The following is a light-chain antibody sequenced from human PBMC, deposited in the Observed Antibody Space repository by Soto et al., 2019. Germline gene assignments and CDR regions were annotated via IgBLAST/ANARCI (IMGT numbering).Light chain of an antibody. CDR3: QQYDDWPET. V-gene: IGKV3-15*01. CDR1: QSVSSN. CDR2: EAS. J-gene: IGKJ1*01. Sequence: EKVMTQSPATLSVSPGARATLSCRASQSVSSNLAWYQQKPGQAPRLLIYEASTRATGIPARFSGSGSGTEFTLTISSLQSEDLAVYDCQQYDDWPETFGQGTKVEIK.